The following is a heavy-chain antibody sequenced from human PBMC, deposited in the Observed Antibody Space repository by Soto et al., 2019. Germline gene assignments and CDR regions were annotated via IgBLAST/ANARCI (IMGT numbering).Heavy chain of an antibody. V-gene: IGHV3-15*07. Sequence: GGSLRLSCAASGFTFSNAWMNWVRQAPGKGLEWVGRIKSKTDGGTTDYAAPVEGRFTISRDDSKNTLYLQMNSLKTEDTAVYYCTTDSYTAMVSGYYYYYGMDVWGQGTTVTVSS. J-gene: IGHJ6*02. CDR3: TTDSYTAMVSGYYYYYGMDV. CDR2: IKSKTDGGTT. CDR1: GFTFSNAW. D-gene: IGHD5-18*01.